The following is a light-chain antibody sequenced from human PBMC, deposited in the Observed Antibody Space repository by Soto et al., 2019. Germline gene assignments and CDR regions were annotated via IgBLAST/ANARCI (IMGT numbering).Light chain of an antibody. CDR1: NSNIGNNH. Sequence: QSVLTQPPSVSAAPGQKVTISCSGXNSNIGNNHVSWYQQLPGAAPKLLIYDSDKRPSGIPDRFSGSKSGTSATLDITGLQTGDEAHYYCGTWDSCLIFGYVFGTGTTDTVL. V-gene: IGLV1-51*01. J-gene: IGLJ1*01. CDR2: DSD. CDR3: GTWDSCLIFGYV.